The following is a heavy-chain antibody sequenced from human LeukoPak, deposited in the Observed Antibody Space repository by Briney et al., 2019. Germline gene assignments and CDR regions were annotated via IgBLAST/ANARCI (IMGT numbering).Heavy chain of an antibody. Sequence: GGSLRLSCAASGFTFSNAWMTCVRQAPGKGLEWLGRIKSNSDGGTTDYAAPVKGRFTISRDDSNTTLYLQMNSLKTEDTAVYYCIGSGNYYRVFDYWGQGTLVTVSS. J-gene: IGHJ4*02. D-gene: IGHD3-10*01. CDR1: GFTFSNAW. CDR3: IGSGNYYRVFDY. V-gene: IGHV3-15*01. CDR2: IKSNSDGGTT.